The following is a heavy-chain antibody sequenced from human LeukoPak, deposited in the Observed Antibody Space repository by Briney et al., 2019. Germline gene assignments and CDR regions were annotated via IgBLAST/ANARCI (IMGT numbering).Heavy chain of an antibody. CDR2: IYSGGST. D-gene: IGHD5-18*01. V-gene: IGHV3-53*01. CDR3: ARDTRTGYSYGRVAFDI. Sequence: GGSLRLSCAASGFTVSSNYMSWVRQAPGKGLEWVSVIYSGGSTYYADSVKGRFTISRDNSKNTLYLQMNSLRAEDTAVYYCARDTRTGYSYGRVAFDIWGQGTMVTVSS. CDR1: GFTVSSNY. J-gene: IGHJ3*02.